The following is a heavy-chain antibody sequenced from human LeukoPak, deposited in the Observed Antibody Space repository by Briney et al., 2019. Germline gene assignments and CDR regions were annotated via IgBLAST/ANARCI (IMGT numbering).Heavy chain of an antibody. CDR1: GNTFAGYY. V-gene: IGHV1-46*01. J-gene: IGHJ6*03. Sequence: GASVKVSCKASGNTFAGYYVHWVRQAPGQGLEWMGIINPSGGSTSYAQKFQGRVTMTRDMSTSTVYMELSSRRSEDTAVYYCARTYYRRAHYYYYMDVWGKGTTVTVSS. D-gene: IGHD1-26*01. CDR2: INPSGGST. CDR3: ARTYYRRAHYYYYMDV.